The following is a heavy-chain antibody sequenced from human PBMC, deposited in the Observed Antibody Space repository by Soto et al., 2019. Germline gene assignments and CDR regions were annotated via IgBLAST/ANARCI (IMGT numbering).Heavy chain of an antibody. J-gene: IGHJ4*02. Sequence: EVQLVESGGGLVQPGGSLRLSCAASGFTFSSYWMSWVRQAPGKGLEWVANIKQDGSEKYYVDSVKGRFTISRDNAKNLPVFPKERLGGEETALVFFARGGWGLGLYLWGQGTLVTVSS. CDR3: ARGGWGLGLYL. D-gene: IGHD3-10*01. CDR1: GFTFSSYW. CDR2: IKQDGSEK. V-gene: IGHV3-7*04.